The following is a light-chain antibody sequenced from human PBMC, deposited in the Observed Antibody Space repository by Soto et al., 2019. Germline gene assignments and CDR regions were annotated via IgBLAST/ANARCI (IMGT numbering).Light chain of an antibody. J-gene: IGLJ1*01. V-gene: IGLV2-8*01. CDR1: SSDVGNYDS. Sequence: SVLTQPPSASGSPGQSVTISCTGTSSDVGNYDSVSWYQHHPGKAPQAVIYEVNKRPSGVPDRFSGSKSGIMASLTVSGLQAEDEADYYCSSYAGNNNLYVFGTGTKVTVL. CDR2: EVN. CDR3: SSYAGNNNLYV.